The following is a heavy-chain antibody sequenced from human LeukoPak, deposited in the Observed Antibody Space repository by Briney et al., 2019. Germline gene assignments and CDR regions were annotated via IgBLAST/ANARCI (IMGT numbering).Heavy chain of an antibody. Sequence: PSETLSLTCTVSGGSIRSSYYYWGWIRQPPGKGLEWIGSIYDSGSTYYNPSLKSRVTISVDTSKNQFSLKLSSVTAADTAVYYCARSYGDYAYNWFDPWGQGTLVTVSS. CDR3: ARSYGDYAYNWFDP. J-gene: IGHJ5*02. CDR1: GGSIRSSYYY. D-gene: IGHD4-17*01. V-gene: IGHV4-39*07. CDR2: IYDSGST.